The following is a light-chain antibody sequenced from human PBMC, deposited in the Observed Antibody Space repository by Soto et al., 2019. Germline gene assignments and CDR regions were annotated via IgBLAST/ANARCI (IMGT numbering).Light chain of an antibody. CDR3: MHGVHTPTT. V-gene: IGKV2-28*01. Sequence: DIVMTQSPLSLPVTPGEPASISCRSSQSLLHSDGNTYLDWYLQKPGQSPQLLIYLGSSRASGVPDRFSGSGSGTDFTLKISRVEAEDVGVYFCMHGVHTPTTFGPGTRLEIK. CDR2: LGS. J-gene: IGKJ5*01. CDR1: QSLLHSDGNTY.